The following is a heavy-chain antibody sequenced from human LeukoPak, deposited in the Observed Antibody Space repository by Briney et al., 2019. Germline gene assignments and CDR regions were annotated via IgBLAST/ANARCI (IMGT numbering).Heavy chain of an antibody. CDR2: IYYSGST. CDR1: GGSISSYY. Sequence: SETLSLTCTVSGGSISSYYWSWIRQPPGKGMEWIGYIYYSGSTTYNPSLKSRVTISVDTSKNQFSLKLSSVTAADTAVYYCARLLYDSSGYYYKIGWFDPWGQGTLVTVSS. V-gene: IGHV4-59*08. CDR3: ARLLYDSSGYYYKIGWFDP. J-gene: IGHJ5*02. D-gene: IGHD3-22*01.